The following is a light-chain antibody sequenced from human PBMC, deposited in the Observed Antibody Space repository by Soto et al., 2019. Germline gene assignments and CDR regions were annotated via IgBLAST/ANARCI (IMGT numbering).Light chain of an antibody. CDR2: GAS. V-gene: IGKV3-15*01. CDR1: QSVRSN. CDR3: QQYTNYPWT. J-gene: IGKJ1*01. Sequence: EIVITQSPSTMSVSPGERATLSCRASQSVRSNLAWYQQKPGQSPRLLIYGASTRATGIPARFSGSGSGTQFTLTISSLQPDDFATYYCQQYTNYPWTLGQGTKVDIK.